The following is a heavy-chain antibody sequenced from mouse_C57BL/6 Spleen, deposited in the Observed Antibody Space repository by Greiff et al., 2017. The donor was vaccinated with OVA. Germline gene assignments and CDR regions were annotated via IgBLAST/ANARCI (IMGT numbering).Heavy chain of an antibody. Sequence: EVKLMESGGGLVKPGGSLKLSCAASGFTFSDYGMHWVRQAPEKGLEWVAYISSGSSTIYYADTVKGRLPISRDNATNTLFLQLTSLRSEDTAMYYCARPPIYYDYDGFAYWGQGTLVTVSA. CDR1: GFTFSDYG. J-gene: IGHJ3*01. CDR3: ARPPIYYDYDGFAY. CDR2: ISSGSSTI. V-gene: IGHV5-17*01. D-gene: IGHD2-4*01.